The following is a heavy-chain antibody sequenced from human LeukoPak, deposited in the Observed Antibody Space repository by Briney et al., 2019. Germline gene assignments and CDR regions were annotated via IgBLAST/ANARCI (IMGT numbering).Heavy chain of an antibody. CDR3: AKDGSGSCDY. D-gene: IGHD1-26*01. Sequence: GGSLGLSCAASGFTFSSYAMHWVRQAPGKGLEWVAVISYDGSNKYYADSVKGRFTISRDNSKNTLYLQMNSLRAEDTAVYYCAKDGSGSCDYWGQGTLVTVSS. CDR2: ISYDGSNK. V-gene: IGHV3-30*04. CDR1: GFTFSSYA. J-gene: IGHJ4*02.